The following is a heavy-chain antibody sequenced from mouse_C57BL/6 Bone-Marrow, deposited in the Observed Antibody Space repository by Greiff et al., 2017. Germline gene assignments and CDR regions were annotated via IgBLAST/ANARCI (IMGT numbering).Heavy chain of an antibody. CDR3: ARYSMITGRYYAMDY. J-gene: IGHJ4*01. CDR2: IRNKANGYTT. D-gene: IGHD2-4*01. Sequence: EVKLVESGGGLVQPARSLSLSCAASGFSFTDYYMSWVRQPPGKTLEWLGFIRNKANGYTTESSASVKGRFTISRDNSQSILYLQMNALRAEDSATYYCARYSMITGRYYAMDYWGQGTSVTVSS. V-gene: IGHV7-3*01. CDR1: GFSFTDYY.